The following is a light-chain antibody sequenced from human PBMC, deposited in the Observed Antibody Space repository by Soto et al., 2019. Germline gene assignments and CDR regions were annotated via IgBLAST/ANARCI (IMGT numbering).Light chain of an antibody. CDR2: GAS. V-gene: IGKV3-15*01. CDR3: QQYYNWPPWT. Sequence: ELVMTQSPATLSVSPGERATLSCRASHSVSSNLAWYQQKPGQAPRLLIYGASTRATGIPARFSGSGSGTEFTLTISSLQSEDFAVYYCQQYYNWPPWTFGQGTKVEIK. J-gene: IGKJ1*01. CDR1: HSVSSN.